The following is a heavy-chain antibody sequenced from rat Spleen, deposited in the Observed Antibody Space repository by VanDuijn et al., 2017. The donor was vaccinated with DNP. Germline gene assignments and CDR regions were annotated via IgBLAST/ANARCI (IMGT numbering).Heavy chain of an antibody. Sequence: EVQLVESGGGLVQPGRSLKLSCAASGFTFSDYYMAWIRQAPGKGLEWVATINTSGGTTYYADSVKGRFTISRDNAHNTLYLQMNSLGSEDTATYYCARDDFYGYRWGQGVLVTVSS. CDR3: ARDDFYGYR. CDR2: INTSGGTT. J-gene: IGHJ2*01. D-gene: IGHD1-7*01. V-gene: IGHV5-25*01. CDR1: GFTFSDYY.